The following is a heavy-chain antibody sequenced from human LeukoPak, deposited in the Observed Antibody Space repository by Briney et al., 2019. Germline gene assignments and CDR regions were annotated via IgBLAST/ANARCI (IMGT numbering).Heavy chain of an antibody. J-gene: IGHJ4*02. CDR1: GFTFSSYA. D-gene: IGHD3-10*01. Sequence: PGGSLRLSCAASGFTFSSYAMSWVRQAPGKGLEWVSAISGSGGSTYYADSVKGRFTISRDNSKNTLYLQMNSLRAEDTAVYYYAKEGQRSSGSYYVYWGQGTLVTVSS. CDR2: ISGSGGST. CDR3: AKEGQRSSGSYYVY. V-gene: IGHV3-23*01.